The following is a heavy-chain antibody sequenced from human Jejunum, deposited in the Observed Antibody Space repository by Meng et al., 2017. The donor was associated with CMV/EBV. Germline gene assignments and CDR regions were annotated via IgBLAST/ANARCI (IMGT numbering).Heavy chain of an antibody. CDR1: GFTFSTYA. CDR3: AKATDFDS. V-gene: IGHV3-23*01. Sequence: SVAAFGFTFSTYAMNWVRRAPGKGLEWVSGIRAGDYRTFYAGSVRGRFTISRDNSKNAVYLEMNSLRAEDTAVYFCAKATDFDSWGQGTLVTVSS. D-gene: IGHD4-11*01. J-gene: IGHJ4*02. CDR2: IRAGDYRT.